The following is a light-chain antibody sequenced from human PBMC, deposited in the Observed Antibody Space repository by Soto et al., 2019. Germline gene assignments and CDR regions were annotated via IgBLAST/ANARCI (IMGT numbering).Light chain of an antibody. CDR2: DAS. CDR3: QRYNNWPLT. V-gene: IGKV3-11*01. J-gene: IGKJ4*01. CDR1: QNVYEY. Sequence: EVELTQSPATLSLSPGERANLSCRASQNVYEYLAWYQQKPGQAPRLLIYDASNRATGIPARFSGSGSGTDFTLTISSLEPEDFAVYYCQRYNNWPLTFGGGTKV.